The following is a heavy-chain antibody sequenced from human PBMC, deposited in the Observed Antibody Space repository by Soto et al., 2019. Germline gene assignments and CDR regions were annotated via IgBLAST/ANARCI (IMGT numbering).Heavy chain of an antibody. CDR3: VTYNWNDDALRVYFDY. D-gene: IGHD1-20*01. V-gene: IGHV1-69*01. CDR1: GGTFSSYA. J-gene: IGHJ4*02. CDR2: IIPIFGTA. Sequence: QVQLVQSGAEVKKPGSSVKVSCKASGGTFSSYAISWVRQAPGQGLEWMGGIIPIFGTANYAQKFQGRVTITADESTSTAYMELSSLRSEDTAVYYCVTYNWNDDALRVYFDYWGQGTLVTVSS.